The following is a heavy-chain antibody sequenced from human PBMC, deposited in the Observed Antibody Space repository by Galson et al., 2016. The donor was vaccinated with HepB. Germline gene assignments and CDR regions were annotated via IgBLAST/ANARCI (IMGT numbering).Heavy chain of an antibody. CDR3: GVLGPPYSGSSYGVDG. D-gene: IGHD5-12*01. V-gene: IGHV4-34*10. CDR2: VTDTGTT. CDR1: DGSFRGYY. J-gene: IGHJ6*02. Sequence: SETLSLTCVVSDGSFRGYYWSWIRQPPGKGLEWIGEVTDTGTTNYSPSLKGRITMSLATSKNQFPLKLNSVIAADTAVYYCGVLGPPYSGSSYGVDGWGQGTTVTVSS.